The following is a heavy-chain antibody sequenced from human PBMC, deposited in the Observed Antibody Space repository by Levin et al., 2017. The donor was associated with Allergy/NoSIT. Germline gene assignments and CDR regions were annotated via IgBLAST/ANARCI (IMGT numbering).Heavy chain of an antibody. CDR3: AGQWIQLWQDLDY. V-gene: IGHV3-30*03. Sequence: GGSLRLSCAASGFTFSSYGMHWVRQAPGKGLEWVAVISYDGSNKYYADSVKGRFTISRDNSKNTLYLQMNSLRAEDTAVYYCAGQWIQLWQDLDYWGQGTLVTVSS. CDR2: ISYDGSNK. D-gene: IGHD5-18*01. J-gene: IGHJ4*02. CDR1: GFTFSSYG.